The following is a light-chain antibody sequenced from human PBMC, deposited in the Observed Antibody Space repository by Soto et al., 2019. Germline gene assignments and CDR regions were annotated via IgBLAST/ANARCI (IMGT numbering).Light chain of an antibody. J-gene: IGKJ1*01. CDR1: QSVSNN. V-gene: IGKV3-15*01. CDR2: GAS. CDR3: QQYNNWPRT. Sequence: EILITQSPATLSVSPGEGATLSCRASQSVSNNLAWYQHKPGQAPRLLIYGASTRATGIPARFSGSGSGTEFTLTISSLQSEDFAVYYCQQYNNWPRTFGQGTKVDIK.